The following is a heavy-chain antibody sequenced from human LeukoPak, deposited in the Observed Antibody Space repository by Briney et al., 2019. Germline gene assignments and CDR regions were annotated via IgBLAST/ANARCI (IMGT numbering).Heavy chain of an antibody. CDR1: GGSISSSSYY. J-gene: IGHJ3*02. CDR3: ARQPFGYYDSSGASALDI. D-gene: IGHD3-22*01. V-gene: IGHV4-39*01. Sequence: NPSETLSLTCTVSGGSISSSSYYWGWIRQPPGKGLEWIGSIYYSGSTYYNPSLKSRVTISVDTSKNQFSLKLSSVTAADTAVYYCARQPFGYYDSSGASALDIWGQGTMVTVSS. CDR2: IYYSGST.